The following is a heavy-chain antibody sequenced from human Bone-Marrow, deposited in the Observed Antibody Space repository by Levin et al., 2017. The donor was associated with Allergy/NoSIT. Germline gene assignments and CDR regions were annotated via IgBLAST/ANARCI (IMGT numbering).Heavy chain of an antibody. CDR3: ARRGRDTIFGDLGWFDP. J-gene: IGHJ5*02. V-gene: IGHV5-51*01. D-gene: IGHD3-3*01. CDR2: IYPGDSDT. CDR1: GYSFTSYW. Sequence: GESLKISCNGSGYSFTSYWIGWVRQMPGKGLEWMGIIYPGDSDTRYSPSFQGQVTISADKSISTAYLQWSSLKASDTAMYYCARRGRDTIFGDLGWFDPWGQGTLVTVSS.